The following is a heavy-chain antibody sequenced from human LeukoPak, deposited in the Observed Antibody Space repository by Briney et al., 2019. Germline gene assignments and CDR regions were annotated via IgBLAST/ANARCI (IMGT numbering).Heavy chain of an antibody. CDR3: ARESGWYDN. CDR1: GGSISSGGYS. Sequence: SETLSLTCTVSGGSISSGGYSWSWIRQHPGKGLEWIGYIYYSGSTYYNPSLKSRVTISVDTSKSQFSLKLSSVTAADTAVYYCARESGWYDNWGQGTLVTVSS. D-gene: IGHD6-19*01. V-gene: IGHV4-31*03. CDR2: IYYSGST. J-gene: IGHJ4*02.